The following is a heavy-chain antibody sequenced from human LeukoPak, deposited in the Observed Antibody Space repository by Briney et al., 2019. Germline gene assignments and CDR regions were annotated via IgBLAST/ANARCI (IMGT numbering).Heavy chain of an antibody. CDR3: ARVWPYSALDY. CDR2: ISSSSSYI. D-gene: IGHD1-26*01. J-gene: IGHJ4*02. Sequence: AGGSLRLSCAALGFTFSSCSMNWAGKPPGKGLDWVSSISSSSSYIYYADSVKGRFTISRDNAKNSLYLRMNSLRAEDTAVYYCARVWPYSALDYWGQGTLVTVSS. V-gene: IGHV3-21*01. CDR1: GFTFSSCS.